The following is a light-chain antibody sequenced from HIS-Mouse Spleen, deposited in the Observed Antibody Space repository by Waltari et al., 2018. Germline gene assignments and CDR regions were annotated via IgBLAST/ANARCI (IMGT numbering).Light chain of an antibody. CDR2: EDS. Sequence: SYELTQPPSVSVSPGQTARITCSGDALPKKYAYWYQQKSGQAPVLVIYEDSKRPSGIPERFSGSSSGTMDTLTISGAQVEYEADYYCYSTDSSGNHVVFGGGTKLTVL. V-gene: IGLV3-10*01. CDR1: ALPKKY. CDR3: YSTDSSGNHVV. J-gene: IGLJ2*01.